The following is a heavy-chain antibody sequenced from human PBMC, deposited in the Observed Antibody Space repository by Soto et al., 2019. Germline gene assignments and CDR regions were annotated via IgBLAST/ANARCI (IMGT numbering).Heavy chain of an antibody. CDR3: GRGPSPRAQAGGTTYYYAMEV. Sequence: ASVNVSCKASGYDFTAYDINWVRQASGQGLEWMGWMNPINGSTGTARRVQGRVSLSRNTATGTAYLELTSLRSDDTAVYYCGRGPSPRAQAGGTTYYYAMEVLGKGTTVTVSS. J-gene: IGHJ6*04. CDR2: MNPINGST. D-gene: IGHD1-7*01. CDR1: GYDFTAYD. V-gene: IGHV1-8*02.